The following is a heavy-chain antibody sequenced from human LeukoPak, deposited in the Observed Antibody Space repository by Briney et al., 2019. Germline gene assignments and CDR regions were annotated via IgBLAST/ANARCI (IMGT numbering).Heavy chain of an antibody. CDR3: ARHRLVGATWGIDY. CDR1: GFTFSSYS. J-gene: IGHJ4*02. V-gene: IGHV3-21*01. D-gene: IGHD1-26*01. CDR2: ISSGSSYI. Sequence: GGSLRLSCAASGFTFSSYSMNWVRQAPGEGLEWVSSISSGSSYIYYADSVKGRFTISRDNAKNSLYLQMNSLTVEDTAVYYCARHRLVGATWGIDYWGQGTLVTVSS.